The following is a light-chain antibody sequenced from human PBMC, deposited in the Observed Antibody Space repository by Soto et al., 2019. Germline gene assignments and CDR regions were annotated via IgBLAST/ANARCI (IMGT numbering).Light chain of an antibody. CDR2: DAS. V-gene: IGKV3-15*01. Sequence: IVMTQSPATLSVSPGGRATLSCRARQRVSSNLAWYQQKPGQAPRLLIYDASTRATGVPARFSGSGSGTEFTLTISSLQSEDFAVYYCQQYNNWPPVTFGGGTKVEIK. CDR1: QRVSSN. CDR3: QQYNNWPPVT. J-gene: IGKJ4*01.